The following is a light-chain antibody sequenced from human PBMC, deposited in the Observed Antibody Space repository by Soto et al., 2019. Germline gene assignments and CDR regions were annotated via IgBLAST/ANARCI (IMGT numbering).Light chain of an antibody. J-gene: IGLJ3*02. V-gene: IGLV2-14*01. CDR1: SSDVGGYNN. CDR3: SSYTISSTWV. CDR2: EVS. Sequence: QSALTQPASVSGSPGQSITISCTGTSSDVGGYNNVSWYQQHPGKAPKLMIYEVSNRPSGVSDRFSGSRSGNTASLTISGHQAEDESDYYCSSYTISSTWVFGGGTKLTVL.